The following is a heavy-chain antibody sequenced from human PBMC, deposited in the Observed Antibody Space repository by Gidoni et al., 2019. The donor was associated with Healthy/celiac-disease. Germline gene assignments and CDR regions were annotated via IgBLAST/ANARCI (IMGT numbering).Heavy chain of an antibody. J-gene: IGHJ4*02. CDR3: ARNTMNTGIVGATRFDY. V-gene: IGHV1-69*06. D-gene: IGHD1-26*01. CDR2: IIPIFGTA. Sequence: QVQLVQSGAEVKKPGSSVKVSCKASGGTFSSYAISWVRQAPGQGLEWMGGIIPIFGTANYAQKFQGRVTITADKSTSTAYMELSSLRSEDTAVYYCARNTMNTGIVGATRFDYWGQGTLVTVSS. CDR1: GGTFSSYA.